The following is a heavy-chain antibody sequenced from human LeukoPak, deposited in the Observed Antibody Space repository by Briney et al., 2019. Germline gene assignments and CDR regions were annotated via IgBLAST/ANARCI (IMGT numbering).Heavy chain of an antibody. CDR2: IIPIFGTA. D-gene: IGHD5-24*01. V-gene: IGHV1-69*06. CDR1: GGTFSSYA. J-gene: IGHJ6*03. Sequence: SVKVSCKASGGTFSSYAISWVRQAPGQGLEWMGGIIPIFGTANHAQKFQGRVTITADKSTSTAYMELSSLRSEDTAVYYCARGRDGYNSYYYYYYMDVWGKGTTVTVSS. CDR3: ARGRDGYNSYYYYYYMDV.